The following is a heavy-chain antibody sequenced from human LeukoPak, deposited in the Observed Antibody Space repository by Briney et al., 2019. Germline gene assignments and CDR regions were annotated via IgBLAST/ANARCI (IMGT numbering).Heavy chain of an antibody. J-gene: IGHJ6*02. Sequence: GGSLRLSCAASGFTVSSNYMSWVRQAPGKGLEWVSVIYSGGSTYYADSVKGRFTISRDNSKNTLYLQMNSLRAEDTAVYYCARDLSSGWYWPSYHYYGMDVWGQGTTVTVSS. V-gene: IGHV3-66*02. CDR3: ARDLSSGWYWPSYHYYGMDV. CDR2: IYSGGST. CDR1: GFTVSSNY. D-gene: IGHD6-19*01.